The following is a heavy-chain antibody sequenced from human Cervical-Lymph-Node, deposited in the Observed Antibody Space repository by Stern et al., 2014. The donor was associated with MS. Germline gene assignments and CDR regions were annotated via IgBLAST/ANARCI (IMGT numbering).Heavy chain of an antibody. CDR2: IIHSMVIP. Sequence: VQLVESGAEVKKPGSSVRVSCKASGGTFSSYSINWVRQAPGQGLEWMGRIIHSMVIPNCSHNFQGRLTITADKSTTTAYMELSGLRSDDTATYFCARSIAGGDYSYYNDMDIWGQGTTVIVSS. J-gene: IGHJ6*02. V-gene: IGHV1-69*09. CDR3: ARSIAGGDYSYYNDMDI. CDR1: GGTFSSYS. D-gene: IGHD2-8*02.